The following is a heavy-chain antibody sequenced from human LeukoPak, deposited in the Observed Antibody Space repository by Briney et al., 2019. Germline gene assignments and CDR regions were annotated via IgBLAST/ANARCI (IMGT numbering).Heavy chain of an antibody. CDR3: ARASYDSSGYYLGAGARADY. CDR1: EFTFSSYS. V-gene: IGHV3-48*01. J-gene: IGHJ4*02. Sequence: GSLRLSCAASEFTFSSYSMNWVRQAPGKGLEWVSYISSSSSTIYYAGSVKGRFTISRDNAKNSLYLQMNSLRAEDTAVYYCARASYDSSGYYLGAGARADYWGQGTLVTVSS. D-gene: IGHD3-22*01. CDR2: ISSSSSTI.